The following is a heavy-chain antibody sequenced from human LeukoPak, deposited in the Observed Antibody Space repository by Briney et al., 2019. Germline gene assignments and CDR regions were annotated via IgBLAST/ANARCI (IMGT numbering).Heavy chain of an antibody. V-gene: IGHV4-61*02. J-gene: IGHJ4*02. D-gene: IGHD1-26*01. Sequence: SETLSLTCTVSGGSISSGSYYWSWIRQPAGRGLEWIGRIYTSGSTNYNPSLKSRVTISVDTSKNQFSLRLSSVTAAATAVYYCARERLSPIGGEDYWGQGTLVTVSS. CDR1: GGSISSGSYY. CDR2: IYTSGST. CDR3: ARERLSPIGGEDY.